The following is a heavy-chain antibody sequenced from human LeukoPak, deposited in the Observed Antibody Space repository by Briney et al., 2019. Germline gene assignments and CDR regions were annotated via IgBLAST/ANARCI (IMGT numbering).Heavy chain of an antibody. CDR3: ARERYYYDSSGYYYSTGLDY. Sequence: PGGSLRLSCEASGFTFSSYWMHWVRQAPGKGLVWVSRINSDGSSTSYVDSVKGRFTISRDNAKNTLYLQMNSLRAEDTAVYYCARERYYYDSSGYYYSTGLDYWGQGTLVTVSS. V-gene: IGHV3-74*01. D-gene: IGHD3-22*01. CDR1: GFTFSSYW. CDR2: INSDGSST. J-gene: IGHJ4*02.